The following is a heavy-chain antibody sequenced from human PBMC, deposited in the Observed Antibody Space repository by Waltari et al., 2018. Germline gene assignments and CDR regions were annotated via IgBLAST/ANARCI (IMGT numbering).Heavy chain of an antibody. CDR2: IIPIFGTA. Sequence: QVQLVQSGAGVKKPGSSVKVSCKASGGTFTRYAISCVRQRPGQGLEWMGGIIPIFGTANYAQKFQGRVTITADESTSTAYMELSSLRSEDTAVYYCASVLPPVEMATIGVGMDVWGQGTTVTVSS. D-gene: IGHD5-12*01. J-gene: IGHJ6*02. CDR3: ASVLPPVEMATIGVGMDV. CDR1: GGTFTRYA. V-gene: IGHV1-69*01.